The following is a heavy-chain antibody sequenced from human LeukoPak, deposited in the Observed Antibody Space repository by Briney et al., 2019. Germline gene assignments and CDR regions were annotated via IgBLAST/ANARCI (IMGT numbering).Heavy chain of an antibody. CDR1: RFTFSSYG. V-gene: IGHV3-30*02. CDR3: AKGPMDTPKD. J-gene: IGHJ4*02. D-gene: IGHD5-18*01. Sequence: GGSLRLSCAASRFTFSSYGMHWVRQAPGKGLEWVAFIRYDESRKYYADSVKGRFTISRDNSRNTLYLQMNSLRAEDTAVYYCAKGPMDTPKDWGQGTLVTVSS. CDR2: IRYDESRK.